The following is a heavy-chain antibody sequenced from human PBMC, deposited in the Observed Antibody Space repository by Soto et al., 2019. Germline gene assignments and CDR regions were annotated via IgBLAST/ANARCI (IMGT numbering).Heavy chain of an antibody. J-gene: IGHJ5*01. V-gene: IGHV2-5*02. CDR1: GFLLSTSGVG. Sequence: SGPTLVNPTQTLTLTCTFSGFLLSTSGVGVGWIRQPPGKALEWLALIYWDDDERYRPSLKSRLTITKDTSKNQVVLIMTNMDPVDTATYYCAHLAYGSGRYRFDSWGQGTLVTVSS. CDR3: AHLAYGSGRYRFDS. D-gene: IGHD3-10*01. CDR2: IYWDDDE.